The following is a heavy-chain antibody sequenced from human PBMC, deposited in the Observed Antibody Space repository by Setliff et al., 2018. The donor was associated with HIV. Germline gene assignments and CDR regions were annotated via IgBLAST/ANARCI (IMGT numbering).Heavy chain of an antibody. J-gene: IGHJ3*01. V-gene: IGHV4-39*07. Sequence: SETLSLTCTVSGGSISSSSYYWGWIRQPPGKGLEWIGSIYYSGSTYYNPSLKSRVTLSVDTSKHQFSLKLSSVTAADTAVYYCARVQMAYAAFDVWGQGTMVTVSS. CDR1: GGSISSSSYY. D-gene: IGHD4-17*01. CDR3: ARVQMAYAAFDV. CDR2: IYYSGST.